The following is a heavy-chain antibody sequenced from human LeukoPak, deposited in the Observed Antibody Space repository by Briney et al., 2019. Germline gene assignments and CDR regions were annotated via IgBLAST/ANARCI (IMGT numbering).Heavy chain of an antibody. CDR1: GFTFGSSA. D-gene: IGHD6-13*01. CDR3: AKGSLGSWYYFDY. Sequence: GGSLGLSCAASGFTFGSSAMSWVRQAPGKGPEWVGTFSRSGPDTYYADSVKGRFIIFRDNAKNMLYLQMNNLRAEDTAVYYCAKGSLGSWYYFDYWGQGTLVTVSS. V-gene: IGHV3-23*01. CDR2: FSRSGPDT. J-gene: IGHJ4*02.